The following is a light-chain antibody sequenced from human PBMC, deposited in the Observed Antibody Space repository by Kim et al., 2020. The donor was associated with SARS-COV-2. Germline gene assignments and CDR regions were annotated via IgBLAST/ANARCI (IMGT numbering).Light chain of an antibody. CDR2: DAS. Sequence: DIQMTQSPSSLSASVGDRVTITCRASQDISINVAWYQQKPGEVPKLLIYDASALLSGVPSRFSGSGSGTDFTLTVSSLQPEDVATYYCQKYNGAPWTFGQGTKVDIK. CDR1: QDISIN. J-gene: IGKJ1*01. CDR3: QKYNGAPWT. V-gene: IGKV1-27*01.